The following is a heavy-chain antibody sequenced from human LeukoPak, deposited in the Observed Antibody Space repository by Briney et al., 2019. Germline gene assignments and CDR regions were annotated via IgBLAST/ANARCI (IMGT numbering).Heavy chain of an antibody. CDR3: AKEDGDIYCSGGSCHNWFDP. CDR1: GFTFDDYT. J-gene: IGHJ5*02. CDR2: ISWDGGST. V-gene: IGHV3-43*01. Sequence: GGSLRLSCAASGFTFDDYTMHWVRQAPGKGLEWVSLISWDGGSTYYADSVKGRFTIPRDNSKNSLYLQMNSLRTEDTALYYCAKEDGDIYCSGGSCHNWFDPWGQGTLVTVSS. D-gene: IGHD2-15*01.